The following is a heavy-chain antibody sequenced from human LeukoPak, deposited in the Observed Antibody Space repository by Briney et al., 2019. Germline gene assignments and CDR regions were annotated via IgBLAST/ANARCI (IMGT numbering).Heavy chain of an antibody. J-gene: IGHJ4*02. V-gene: IGHV5-51*01. D-gene: IGHD2-2*01. CDR1: GYSFTSNW. CDR3: ARFGLTSSLDY. Sequence: GESLKISCKGSGYSFTSNWIGWVRQVPGKGLEWMGLIYPGDSDTRYSPSFQGQVTMSVDKSISTAYLQWSSLRASDTAMYFCARFGLTSSLDYWGQGTLVTVSS. CDR2: IYPGDSDT.